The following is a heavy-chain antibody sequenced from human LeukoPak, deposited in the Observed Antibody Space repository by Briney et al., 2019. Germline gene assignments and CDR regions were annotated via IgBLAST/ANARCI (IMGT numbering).Heavy chain of an antibody. V-gene: IGHV4-31*03. CDR1: GTSVSNYIFY. CDR3: ARDAEVDTAMVYGLYGSGISRDFDY. J-gene: IGHJ4*02. D-gene: IGHD5-18*01. Sequence: SQTLSLTCSVSGTSVSNYIFYWTWIPQQPGKGLEWLGYIYYTGDTFYNPSLKIRVTISLDTYQTQFSLKMTSVTGADTTMYCCARDAEVDTAMVYGLYGSGISRDFDYWGQGTLVTVSS. CDR2: IYYTGDT.